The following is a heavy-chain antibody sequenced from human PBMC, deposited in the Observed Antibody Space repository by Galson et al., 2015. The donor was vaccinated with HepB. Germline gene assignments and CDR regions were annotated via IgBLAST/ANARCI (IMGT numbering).Heavy chain of an antibody. Sequence: TLSLTCTASGDSISSFYWSWIRQPPGKGLEWIGNIYYSGSTNSNPSLKSRVAMSIDTSKNQFSLKLTSVTAADTAVYYCARVSSGIDYWGQGTLVTVSS. CDR3: ARVSSGIDY. D-gene: IGHD3-22*01. J-gene: IGHJ4*02. CDR1: GDSISSFY. CDR2: IYYSGST. V-gene: IGHV4-59*01.